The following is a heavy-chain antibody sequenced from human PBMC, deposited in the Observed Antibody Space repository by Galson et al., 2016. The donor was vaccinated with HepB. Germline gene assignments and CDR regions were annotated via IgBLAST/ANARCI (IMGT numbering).Heavy chain of an antibody. CDR2: IYYSGST. J-gene: IGHJ5*02. V-gene: IGHV4-39*07. Sequence: SETLSLTCTVSGGSITSSSSYWGWIRQPPGKGLEWIGTIYYSGSTYYNPSLKSRLNMSVGTSKSQFSLMLRSVTAADTAVYYCARDGRGDCTGVNCFPGLDPWGQGTLVTVSS. CDR3: ARDGRGDCTGVNCFPGLDP. CDR1: GGSITSSSSY. D-gene: IGHD2-8*02.